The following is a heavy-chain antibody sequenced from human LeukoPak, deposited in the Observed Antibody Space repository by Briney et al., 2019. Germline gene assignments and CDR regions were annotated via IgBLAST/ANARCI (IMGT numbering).Heavy chain of an antibody. V-gene: IGHV4-59*01. CDR1: GNSISNYY. CDR2: LYFSGST. Sequence: PSETLSLTCTVSGNSISNYYWSWIRQPPGKGLEWIGYLYFSGSTNYNPSLKGRVTISVDTSKNQFSLKLSSVTAADTAMYYCARGIAGEWLPIWGQGTLVTVSS. D-gene: IGHD3-3*01. CDR3: ARGIAGEWLPI. J-gene: IGHJ4*02.